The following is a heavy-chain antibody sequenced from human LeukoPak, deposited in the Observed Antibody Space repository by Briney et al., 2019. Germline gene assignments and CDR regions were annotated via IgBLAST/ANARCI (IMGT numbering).Heavy chain of an antibody. V-gene: IGHV4-34*01. CDR1: GFTFTDFY. CDR3: ARLTVGGYSYGYYYYYYYMDV. D-gene: IGHD5-18*01. Sequence: LRLSCAASGFTFTDFYMSWIRQAPGKGLEWIGEINHSGSTNYNPSLKSRVTISVDTSKNQFSLKLSSVTAADTAVYYCARLTVGGYSYGYYYYYYYMDVWGKGTTVTVSS. CDR2: INHSGST. J-gene: IGHJ6*03.